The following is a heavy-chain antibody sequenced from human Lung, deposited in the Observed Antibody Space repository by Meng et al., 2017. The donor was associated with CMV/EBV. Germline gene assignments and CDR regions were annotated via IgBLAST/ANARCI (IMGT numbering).Heavy chain of an antibody. J-gene: IGHJ6*02. Sequence: SLKISCAASGFTFDDYAMHWVRPAPGKGLGWVSGISWNSGSIGYADSVKGRFTISRDNAKNSLYLQMNSLRAEDTALYYCAKDSGGSGHYGMDVWGQGTTVTVSS. V-gene: IGHV3-9*01. CDR1: GFTFDDYA. D-gene: IGHD3-10*01. CDR3: AKDSGGSGHYGMDV. CDR2: ISWNSGSI.